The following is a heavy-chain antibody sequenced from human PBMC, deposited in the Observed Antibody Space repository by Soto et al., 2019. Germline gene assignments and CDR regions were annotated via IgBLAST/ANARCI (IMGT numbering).Heavy chain of an antibody. D-gene: IGHD6-19*01. CDR3: AKDGNWLDVYFDV. Sequence: LRLSCVASGIEFSNYAMSWVRQAPGRGLEWVSISSASGRSRYHADSVKGRFTISRDNSKNTLYLHMTNLRAEDTAVYYCAKDGNWLDVYFDVWGQGTPVTVSS. V-gene: IGHV3-23*01. J-gene: IGHJ4*02. CDR2: SSASGRSR. CDR1: GIEFSNYA.